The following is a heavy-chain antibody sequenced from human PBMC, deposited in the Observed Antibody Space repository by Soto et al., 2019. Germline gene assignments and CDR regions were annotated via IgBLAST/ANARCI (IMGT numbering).Heavy chain of an antibody. CDR2: INPNSGGT. CDR3: ARAPNPYSSSSGWFDP. J-gene: IGHJ5*02. CDR1: GYTFTDHY. Sequence: ASVKVSCKSSGYTFTDHYIHWVRQAPGPGLEWMGWINPNSGGTNYAQKFQGRVTMTRDTSISTAYMELSRLRSDDTAVYYCARAPNPYSSSSGWFDPWGQGTLVTVSS. D-gene: IGHD6-6*01. V-gene: IGHV1-2*02.